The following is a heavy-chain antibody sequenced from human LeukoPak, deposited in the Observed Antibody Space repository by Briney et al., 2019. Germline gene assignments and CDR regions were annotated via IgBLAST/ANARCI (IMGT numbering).Heavy chain of an antibody. CDR3: ARDVVTTGAYYFDY. Sequence: GGSLRLSCAASGFTFSSYIMNWVRQAPGKGLEWVASISSSSSYIYYADSVKGRFTISRDNAKNSLYLQMNSLRAEDTAVYYCARDVVTTGAYYFDYWGQGTLVTVSS. V-gene: IGHV3-21*01. CDR2: ISSSSSYI. J-gene: IGHJ4*02. CDR1: GFTFSSYI. D-gene: IGHD2-21*02.